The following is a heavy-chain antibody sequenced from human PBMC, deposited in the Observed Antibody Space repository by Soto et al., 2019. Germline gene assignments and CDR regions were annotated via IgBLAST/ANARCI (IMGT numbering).Heavy chain of an antibody. V-gene: IGHV3-30*18. J-gene: IGHJ4*02. CDR2: ISPDGITK. CDR1: GFTFSDYG. CDR3: VKPSGWYPDY. Sequence: QVQLVESGGGVVQPGGSLRLSCAVSGFTFSDYGMHWVRQAPGKGLEWLAVISPDGITKYYPDSLRGRFTISRDNSKNTLYLQMSSLRGEDTAVYYCVKPSGWYPDYWGQGTHVTVSS. D-gene: IGHD6-19*01.